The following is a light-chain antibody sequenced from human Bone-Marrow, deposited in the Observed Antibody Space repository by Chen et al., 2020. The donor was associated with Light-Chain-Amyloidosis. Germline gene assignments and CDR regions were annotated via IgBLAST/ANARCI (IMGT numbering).Light chain of an antibody. Sequence: SYVLTQPSSVSVAPGQTATIACGGNNIGSTSVHWYQQTPGQAPLLVVYVDSDRPSGIPERLSDSNSGNTATLTISRVEAGDEADYYCQVWDRSSDRPVFGGGTKLTVL. CDR3: QVWDRSSDRPV. CDR2: VDS. CDR1: NIGSTS. V-gene: IGLV3-21*02. J-gene: IGLJ3*02.